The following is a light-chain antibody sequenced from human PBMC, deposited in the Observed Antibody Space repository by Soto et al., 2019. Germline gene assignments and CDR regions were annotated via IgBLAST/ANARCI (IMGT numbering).Light chain of an antibody. CDR2: EGS. CDR1: SSDVGMYNL. J-gene: IGLJ3*02. CDR3: CSYAGGGTWV. Sequence: QSALTQPASVSGSPGQSITISCTGTSSDVGMYNLVSWYQQHPGEAPKLMIYEGSRRPSGVSNRFSGSKSGNTASLTVSGLQAEDEADYYCCSYAGGGTWVFGGGTKVTVL. V-gene: IGLV2-23*01.